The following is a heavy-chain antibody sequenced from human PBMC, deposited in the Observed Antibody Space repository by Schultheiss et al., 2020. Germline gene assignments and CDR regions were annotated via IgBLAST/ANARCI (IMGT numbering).Heavy chain of an antibody. D-gene: IGHD4-17*01. Sequence: GGSLRLSCAASGFTFSSYGMHWVRQAPGKGLEWVAVIWYDGSNKYYADSVKGRFTISRDNSKNTLYLQMNSLRAEDTAVYYCARGLYYGDYERLIGYYFDYWGQGTLVTVSS. CDR1: GFTFSSYG. CDR2: IWYDGSNK. V-gene: IGHV3-33*01. CDR3: ARGLYYGDYERLIGYYFDY. J-gene: IGHJ4*02.